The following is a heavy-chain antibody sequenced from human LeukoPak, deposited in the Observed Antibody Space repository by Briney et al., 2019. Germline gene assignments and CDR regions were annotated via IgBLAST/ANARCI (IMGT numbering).Heavy chain of an antibody. CDR2: IKQDGSEK. Sequence: GGSLRLSCAASGFTFSSYWMSWVRQAPGKGLEWVANIKQDGSEKYYVDSVKGRFTISRDNAKNSLYLQMNSLRAEDTAVYYCARVYPDSYSSGWYSGDYYFDYWGQGTLVTVSS. CDR1: GFTFSSYW. D-gene: IGHD6-19*01. V-gene: IGHV3-7*05. CDR3: ARVYPDSYSSGWYSGDYYFDY. J-gene: IGHJ4*02.